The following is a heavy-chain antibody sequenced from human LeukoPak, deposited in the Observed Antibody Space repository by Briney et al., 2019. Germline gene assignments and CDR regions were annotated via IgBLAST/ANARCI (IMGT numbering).Heavy chain of an antibody. V-gene: IGHV3-30*02. CDR3: ARDYRGYRAPYYFDY. Sequence: PGGSLRLSCAASGFTFSSYGMHWVRQAPGKGLEWVAFIRYDGSNKYYVDSVKGRFTISRDNAKNSLYLQMNSLRAEDTAVYYCARDYRGYRAPYYFDYWGQGTLVTVSS. CDR1: GFTFSSYG. D-gene: IGHD2-15*01. J-gene: IGHJ4*02. CDR2: IRYDGSNK.